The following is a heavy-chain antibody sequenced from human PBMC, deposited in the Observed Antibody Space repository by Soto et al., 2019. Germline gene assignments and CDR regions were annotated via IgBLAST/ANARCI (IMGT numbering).Heavy chain of an antibody. CDR1: GGSIINGDTY. J-gene: IGHJ4*02. CDR2: INYRGTT. D-gene: IGHD2-15*01. V-gene: IGHV4-31*03. CDR3: ARDAPGVAPY. Sequence: QVQLQESGPGLVKPSQTLSLTCTVSGGSIINGDTYLNWIRQHPEKGLEWMGYINYRGTTNYNPALKSRILISIDTSKNQFSLRLTSVMAADTAVYYCARDAPGVAPYWGKGTLVTVSS.